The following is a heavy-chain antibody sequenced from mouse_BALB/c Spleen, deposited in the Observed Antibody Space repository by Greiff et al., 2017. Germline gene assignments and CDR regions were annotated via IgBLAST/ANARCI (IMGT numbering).Heavy chain of an antibody. J-gene: IGHJ4*01. D-gene: IGHD2-2*01. Sequence: EVQLVESGGGLVQPKGSLKLSCAASGFTFNTYAMNWVRQAPGKGLEWVARIRSKSNNYATYYADSVKDRFTISRDDSQSMLYLQMNNLKTEDTAMYYCVREGWLRRYYAMDYWGQGTSVTVSS. CDR1: GFTFNTYA. V-gene: IGHV10-1*02. CDR3: VREGWLRRYYAMDY. CDR2: IRSKSNNYAT.